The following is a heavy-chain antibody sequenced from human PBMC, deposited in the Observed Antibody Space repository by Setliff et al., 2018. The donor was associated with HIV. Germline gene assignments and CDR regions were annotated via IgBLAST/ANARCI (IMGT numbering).Heavy chain of an antibody. V-gene: IGHV5-51*01. J-gene: IGHJ4*02. D-gene: IGHD3-22*01. CDR3: ARGNYDSSGYSLDH. CDR1: GYNFSNYW. CDR2: IYIGDSET. Sequence: GESLTISCKGSGYNFSNYWIGWVRQMPGKGLEWLGIIYIGDSETKYSPSFQGQVTFSADKSVRTAYLQWRSLKASDTAMYFCARGNYDSSGYSLDHWGQGTLVTVSS.